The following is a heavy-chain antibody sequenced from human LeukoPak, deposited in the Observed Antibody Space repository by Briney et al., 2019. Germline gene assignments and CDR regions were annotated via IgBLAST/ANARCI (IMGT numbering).Heavy chain of an antibody. J-gene: IGHJ4*02. D-gene: IGHD3-10*01. CDR2: IKQDGSEK. CDR3: ARDSYGSGVQGDY. V-gene: IGHV3-7*03. CDR1: GFTFSSYW. Sequence: PGGSLRLSCAASGFTFSSYWMNWVRQAPGKGLEGVANIKQDGSEKYYMDSVKGRFTISRDNAKNSLYLQMNSLRAEDTAVYYCARDSYGSGVQGDYWGQGTLVTVSS.